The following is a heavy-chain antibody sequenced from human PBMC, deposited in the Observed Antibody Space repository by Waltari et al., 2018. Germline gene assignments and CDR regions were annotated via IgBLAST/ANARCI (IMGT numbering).Heavy chain of an antibody. Sequence: EVQLLESGGGLVQPGGSLRLSCAASGFTFSSYAMSWVRQAPGKGREWVSAISGSGGSTYYADSVKGRFTISRDNSKNTLDRQMNSLRAEDTAVYYCASLAAAGHNYGMDVWGQGTTVTVSS. CDR3: ASLAAAGHNYGMDV. CDR2: ISGSGGST. J-gene: IGHJ6*02. V-gene: IGHV3-23*01. CDR1: GFTFSSYA. D-gene: IGHD6-13*01.